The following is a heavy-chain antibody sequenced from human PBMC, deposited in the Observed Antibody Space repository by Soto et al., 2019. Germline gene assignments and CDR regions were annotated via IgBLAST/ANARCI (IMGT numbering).Heavy chain of an antibody. CDR2: IYWDDDK. D-gene: IGHD6-13*01. Sequence: QITLKESGPTLVKPTQTLTMTCTFSGFSLSTSGVGVGWIRQPPGKALEWLALIYWDDDKRYSPSLKSRLTITTNTPKSTVVLTRTTWDPVDTATYYWAHFPAAGLYYFDYWGQGTLVTVSS. J-gene: IGHJ4*02. V-gene: IGHV2-5*02. CDR1: GFSLSTSGVG. CDR3: AHFPAAGLYYFDY.